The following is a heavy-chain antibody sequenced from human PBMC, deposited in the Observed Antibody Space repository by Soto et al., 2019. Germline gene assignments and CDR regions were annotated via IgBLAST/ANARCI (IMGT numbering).Heavy chain of an antibody. Sequence: QVQLVQSGAAVKKPGASVKVSCKASGYTFTSYGISWVRQAPGQGLEWMGWISAYNGNTNYAQKLQGRVTMTTDTSTSTAYMELRSLRSDDTAVYYCAGTGSSGWYQSRSSFYYMDVWGKGTTVTVSS. CDR1: GYTFTSYG. V-gene: IGHV1-18*01. CDR2: ISAYNGNT. CDR3: AGTGSSGWYQSRSSFYYMDV. D-gene: IGHD6-19*01. J-gene: IGHJ6*03.